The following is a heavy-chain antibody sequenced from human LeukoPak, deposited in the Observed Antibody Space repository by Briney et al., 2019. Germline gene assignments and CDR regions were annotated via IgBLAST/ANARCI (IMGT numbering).Heavy chain of an antibody. CDR2: ISSSGSTI. CDR3: ARDPYYYDSSGYYYMGAFDI. CDR1: GFTFSSYE. J-gene: IGHJ3*02. Sequence: GGSLRLSCAASGFTFSSYEMNWVRQAPGKGLEWASYISSSGSTIYYADSVKGRFTISRDNAKNSLYLQMNSLRAEDTAVYYCARDPYYYDSSGYYYMGAFDIWGQGTMVTVSS. V-gene: IGHV3-48*03. D-gene: IGHD3-22*01.